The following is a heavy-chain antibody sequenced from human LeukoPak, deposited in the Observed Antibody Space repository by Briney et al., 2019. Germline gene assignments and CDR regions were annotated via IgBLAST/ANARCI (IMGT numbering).Heavy chain of an antibody. CDR3: AREVYELWLDTNWFDP. CDR2: IIPIFGTA. D-gene: IGHD6-19*01. Sequence: GSSVKVSCKASGGTFSSYAISWVRQAPGQGLEWMGGIIPIFGTANYAQKFQGRVTITADKSTSTAYMELSSLRSEDTAVYYCAREVYELWLDTNWFDPWGQGTLVTVSS. J-gene: IGHJ5*02. V-gene: IGHV1-69*06. CDR1: GGTFSSYA.